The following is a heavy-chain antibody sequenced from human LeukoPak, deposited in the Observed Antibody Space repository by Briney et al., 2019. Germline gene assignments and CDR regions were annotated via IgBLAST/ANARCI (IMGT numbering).Heavy chain of an antibody. CDR1: GGTFSSYA. D-gene: IGHD3-10*01. Sequence: ASVKVSCKASGGTFSSYAISWVRQAPGQGLEWMGRIIPILGIANYAQKFQGRVTITADKSTSTAYMELSSLRSEDTAVYYCARERQQYGSGSYCNVFDYWGQGTLVTVSS. V-gene: IGHV1-69*04. J-gene: IGHJ4*02. CDR2: IIPILGIA. CDR3: ARERQQYGSGSYCNVFDY.